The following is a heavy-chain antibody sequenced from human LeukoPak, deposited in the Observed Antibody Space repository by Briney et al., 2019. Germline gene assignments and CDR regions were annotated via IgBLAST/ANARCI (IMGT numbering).Heavy chain of an antibody. CDR1: GYTFTSYD. D-gene: IGHD5-12*01. J-gene: IGHJ3*02. CDR2: MNPNSGNT. CDR3: ARDIMGGSPARAFDI. V-gene: IGHV1-8*01. Sequence: ASVKVSCKASGYTFTSYDINWVRQATGQGLEWMGWMNPNSGNTGYAQKFQGRVTMTRDTSTSTVYMELSSLRSEDTAVYYCARDIMGGSPARAFDIWGQGTMVTVSS.